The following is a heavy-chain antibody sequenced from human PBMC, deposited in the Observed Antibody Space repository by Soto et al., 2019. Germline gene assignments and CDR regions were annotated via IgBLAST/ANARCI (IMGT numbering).Heavy chain of an antibody. V-gene: IGHV1-3*01. CDR1: GYTFTSYA. D-gene: IGHD4-17*01. J-gene: IGHJ4*02. Sequence: ASVKVSCKASGYTFTSYAMHWVRQAPGQRLEWMGWINAGNGNTKYSQKFQGRVTITRDTSASTAYMELSSLRSEDTVVYYGAREQATVTHYYFDYWGQGTLVTVSS. CDR2: INAGNGNT. CDR3: AREQATVTHYYFDY.